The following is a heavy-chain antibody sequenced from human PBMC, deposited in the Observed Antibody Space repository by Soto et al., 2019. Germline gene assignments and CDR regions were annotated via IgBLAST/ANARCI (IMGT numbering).Heavy chain of an antibody. V-gene: IGHV4-59*01. Sequence: SETLSLTCTVSGGSISSYYWSWIRQPPGKGLEWIGYIYYSGSTNYNPSLKSRVTISVDTSKNQFSLKLSSVTAADTAVYYCARVATSFWNGYSQHWFDTWGQGTLVTVSS. J-gene: IGHJ5*02. CDR2: IYYSGST. CDR1: GGSISSYY. CDR3: ARVATSFWNGYSQHWFDT. D-gene: IGHD3-3*01.